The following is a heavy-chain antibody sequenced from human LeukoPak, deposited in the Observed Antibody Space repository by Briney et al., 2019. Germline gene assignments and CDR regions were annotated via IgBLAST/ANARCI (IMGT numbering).Heavy chain of an antibody. V-gene: IGHV3-23*01. CDR1: GFTFRSYA. D-gene: IGHD2-15*01. J-gene: IGHJ4*02. Sequence: PGGSLRLSCTASGFTFRSYALSWVRQAPGKGLEWVSATTGSGDKLFYADSVKGRFTISRDNSKNTLYLQMNNLRAEDTAVYYCARHENGGIDYWGQGTLVTVSS. CDR2: TTGSGDKL. CDR3: ARHENGGIDY.